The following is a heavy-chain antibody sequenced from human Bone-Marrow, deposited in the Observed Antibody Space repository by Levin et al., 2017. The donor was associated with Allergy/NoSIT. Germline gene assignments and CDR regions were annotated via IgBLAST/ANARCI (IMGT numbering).Heavy chain of an antibody. D-gene: IGHD3-10*01. CDR2: IYSGGST. CDR3: ARVRNYYGPRAFDI. CDR1: GFTVSSNY. Sequence: PGGSLRLSCAASGFTVSSNYMSWVRQAPGKGLEWVSVIYSGGSTYYADSVKGRFTISRDNSKNTLYLQMNSLRAEDTAVYYCARVRNYYGPRAFDIWGQGTMVTVSS. V-gene: IGHV3-66*01. J-gene: IGHJ3*02.